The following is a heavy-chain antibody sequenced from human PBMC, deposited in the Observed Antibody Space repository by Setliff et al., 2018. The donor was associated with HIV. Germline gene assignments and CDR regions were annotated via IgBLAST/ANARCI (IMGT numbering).Heavy chain of an antibody. CDR3: HSGYDTEEQSYFDY. Sequence: PGGSLRLSCVGSGFTFGSHWMHWVRQAPGKGLVWVSRVNRDGSSTTYADSVKDRFTISRDNAKNTLYLQMNSLRAEDTGVYYCHSGYDTEEQSYFDYWGQGALVTVSS. D-gene: IGHD5-12*01. CDR1: GFTFGSHW. CDR2: VNRDGSST. V-gene: IGHV3-74*01. J-gene: IGHJ4*02.